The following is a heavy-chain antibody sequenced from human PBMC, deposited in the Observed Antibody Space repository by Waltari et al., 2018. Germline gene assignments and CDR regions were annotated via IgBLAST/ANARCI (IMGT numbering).Heavy chain of an antibody. CDR1: GYTLTDLS. CDR2: FEPEDGET. Sequence: QVQLVQSGAEVKKPGASVKVSCKVSGYTLTDLSMHWVRQAPGKGLEWMGGFEPEDGETSYAQKFQGRVTMTEDTSTDTAYMELSSLRSEDTAVYYCATDDPGGSSWYYFDYWGQGTLVTVSS. V-gene: IGHV1-24*01. J-gene: IGHJ4*02. D-gene: IGHD6-13*01. CDR3: ATDDPGGSSWYYFDY.